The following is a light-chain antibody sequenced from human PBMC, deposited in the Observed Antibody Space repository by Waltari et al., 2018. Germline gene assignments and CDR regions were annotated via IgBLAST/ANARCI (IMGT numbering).Light chain of an antibody. V-gene: IGKV3-20*01. Sequence: DIVLTQSPGTLSLSPGEGATLSCKTSQSVSTYLAWYQQKPGQAPRLLISGASRRATGVPARFSGGGSGPDFTLTISRLEPDDFAVYYCQHYGRSPRTFGQGTKVEIK. CDR1: QSVSTY. CDR2: GAS. J-gene: IGKJ1*01. CDR3: QHYGRSPRT.